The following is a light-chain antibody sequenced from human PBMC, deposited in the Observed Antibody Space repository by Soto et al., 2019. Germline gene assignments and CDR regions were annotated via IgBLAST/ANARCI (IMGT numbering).Light chain of an antibody. Sequence: QLVLTQPPSASGTPGQRVTISCSGSSSNIGGNYAYWYQQLPGTAPKLLIYRNNQRPSGVPDRFSGSKSGTSASLAISGLRSEDEADYYCAAWDDSLSGVIFGGGTKLTVL. V-gene: IGLV1-47*01. CDR3: AAWDDSLSGVI. J-gene: IGLJ2*01. CDR2: RNN. CDR1: SSNIGGNY.